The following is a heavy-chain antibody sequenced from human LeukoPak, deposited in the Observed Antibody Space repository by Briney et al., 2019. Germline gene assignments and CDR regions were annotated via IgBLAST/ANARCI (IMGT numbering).Heavy chain of an antibody. CDR2: IYYSGNT. CDR1: SGSISSSSYY. V-gene: IGHV4-39*07. CDR3: AKSDIAAIRNFDL. J-gene: IGHJ4*02. D-gene: IGHD2-21*01. Sequence: PSETLSLTCTVSSGSISSSSYYWGLIRQPPGKGLEWIGSIYYSGNTYYNPSLKRRVTISLDTSKNQFSLKVTSVTAADTAVYYCAKSDIAAIRNFDLWGQGTLVTVTS.